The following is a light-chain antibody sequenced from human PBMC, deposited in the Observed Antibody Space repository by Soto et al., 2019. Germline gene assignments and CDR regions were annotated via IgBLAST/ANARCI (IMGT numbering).Light chain of an antibody. CDR2: DVS. CDR3: SSYTTSNTRQIV. J-gene: IGLJ1*01. V-gene: IGLV2-14*03. CDR1: SSDVGGYNY. Sequence: QSVLTQPAPVSGSPGQSITISCTGTSSDVGGYNYVSWYQHHPGEAPKLMIYDVSNRPSGVSNRFSGSKSGNTASLTISGLQPEDEADYYCSSYTTSNTRQIVFGTGTKVTVL.